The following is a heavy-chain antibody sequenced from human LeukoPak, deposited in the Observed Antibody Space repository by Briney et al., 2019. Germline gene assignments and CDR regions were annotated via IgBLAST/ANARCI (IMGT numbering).Heavy chain of an antibody. CDR3: AGIVGATDAFDI. CDR2: IYSGGST. J-gene: IGHJ3*02. V-gene: IGHV3-53*04. D-gene: IGHD1-26*01. Sequence: GGSLRLSCAASGFIVSSNYMNWVRQAPGKGLEWVSVIYSGGSTYYADSVKGRFTVFRHNSKNTLFLQMNSLRAEDTAVYYCAGIVGATDAFDIWGQGTMVAVSS. CDR1: GFIVSSNY.